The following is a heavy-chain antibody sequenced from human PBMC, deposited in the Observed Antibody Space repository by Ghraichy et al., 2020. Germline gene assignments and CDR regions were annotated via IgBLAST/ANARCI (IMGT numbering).Heavy chain of an antibody. Sequence: WGSLRLSCAASGFSFRVHSMNWVRQAPGKGLEWLASISTSEYTSYADSVKGRFTISRDDAKSSLYLQMSSLRAEDTAIYYCARDGGIAANDYWGQGTLVTVSS. V-gene: IGHV3-69-1*02. CDR3: ARDGGIAANDY. J-gene: IGHJ4*02. D-gene: IGHD6-25*01. CDR1: GFSFRVHS. CDR2: ISTSEYTS.